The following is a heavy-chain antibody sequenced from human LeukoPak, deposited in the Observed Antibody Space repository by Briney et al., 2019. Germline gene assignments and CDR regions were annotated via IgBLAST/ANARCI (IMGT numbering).Heavy chain of an antibody. V-gene: IGHV5-51*01. CDR2: IYPGDSDT. CDR3: ARTGMYSSSWTDTYYFDY. J-gene: IGHJ4*02. D-gene: IGHD6-13*01. CDR1: GYSFTSYW. Sequence: GESLKISCKGSGYSFTSYWIGWVRQMPGKGLEWMGIIYPGDSDTRYSPSFQGQVTISADKSISTAYLQWSSLKASDTAMYYCARTGMYSSSWTDTYYFDYWGQGTLVTASS.